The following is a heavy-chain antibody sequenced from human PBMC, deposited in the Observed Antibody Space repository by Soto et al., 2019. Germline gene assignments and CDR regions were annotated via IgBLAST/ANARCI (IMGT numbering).Heavy chain of an antibody. CDR1: GGSFSGYY. CDR3: ARRAVTSYYYYYGMDV. J-gene: IGHJ6*02. D-gene: IGHD4-4*01. Sequence: QVQLQQWGAGLLKPSETLSLTCAVYGGSFSGYYWSWIRQPPGKGLEWIGEINHSGSTNYNPSLKSRVTISVDTSKNQFSLKLSSVTAADTAVYYCARRAVTSYYYYYGMDVWGQGTTVTVSS. V-gene: IGHV4-34*01. CDR2: INHSGST.